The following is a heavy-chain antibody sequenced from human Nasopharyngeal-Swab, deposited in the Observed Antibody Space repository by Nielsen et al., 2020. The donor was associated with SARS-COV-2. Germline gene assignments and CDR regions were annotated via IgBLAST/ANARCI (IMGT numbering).Heavy chain of an antibody. V-gene: IGHV3-33*01. J-gene: IGHJ4*02. CDR2: IWYDGSNK. Sequence: GESLKISCAASGFTFSSYGMHWVRQAPGKGLEWVAVIWYDGSNKYYADSVKGRFTISRDNSKNTLYLQINSLRAEDTAVYYCAREGVWGIAAAVDYWGQGTLVTVSS. D-gene: IGHD6-13*01. CDR1: GFTFSSYG. CDR3: AREGVWGIAAAVDY.